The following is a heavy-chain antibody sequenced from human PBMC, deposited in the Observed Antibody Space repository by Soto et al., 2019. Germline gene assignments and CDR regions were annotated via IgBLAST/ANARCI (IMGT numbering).Heavy chain of an antibody. D-gene: IGHD1-26*01. J-gene: IGHJ6*01. CDR1: GFTFSNHA. V-gene: IGHV3-23*01. CDR3: AKRRSGRPTFYYYGMDV. Sequence: VGSLSLPCAASGFTFSNHAMNWVRQAPGKGLEWVSGISGSGGSTYYADSVKGRFTISRDNSKNTLYLQMNSLRAEDTAVYYCAKRRSGRPTFYYYGMDVWGQGNTVTVSS. CDR2: ISGSGGST.